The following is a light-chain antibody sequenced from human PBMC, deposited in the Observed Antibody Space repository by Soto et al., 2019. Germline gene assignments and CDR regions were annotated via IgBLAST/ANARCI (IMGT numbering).Light chain of an antibody. J-gene: IGLJ1*01. Sequence: QSVLTQPASVSGSPGQSITISCTGTSSDIGGYNYVSWFQQHPGKAPKLMIYEVRNRPSGVSNRFSGSKSGNTASLTISGLQAEDETAYYCSSYTSNNTLVLGNGTKLTV. CDR1: SSDIGGYNY. CDR2: EVR. V-gene: IGLV2-14*01. CDR3: SSYTSNNTLV.